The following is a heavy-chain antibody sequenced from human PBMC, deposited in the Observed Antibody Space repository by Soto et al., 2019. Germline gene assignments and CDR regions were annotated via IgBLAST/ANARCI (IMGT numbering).Heavy chain of an antibody. CDR2: ISSGSGTK. D-gene: IGHD3-10*01. CDR1: VVTCIIFW. J-gene: IGHJ6*01. V-gene: IGHV3-48*02. CDR3: ARHRLKNGEPRGQRPLVNVYYG. Sequence: WWSXRLSCTASVVTCIIFWIDLFRQAPGKGLEWLSYISSGSGTKYYTDSVNGRVNISRYNAKNSLYLQMSSLTDEDKAVYYCARHRLKNGEPRGQRPLVNVYYG.